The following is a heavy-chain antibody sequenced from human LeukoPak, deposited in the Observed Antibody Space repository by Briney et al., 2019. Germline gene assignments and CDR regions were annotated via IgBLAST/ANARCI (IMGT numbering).Heavy chain of an antibody. CDR2: IYPGDSDT. CDR3: ARPYYYDSSGYYSFFDY. CDR1: GYSFTSYW. V-gene: IGHV5-51*01. D-gene: IGHD3-22*01. Sequence: GESLKISCKGSGYSFTSYWIGWVRQMPGNGLEWMGIIYPGDSDTRYSPSFQGQVTISADKSISTAYLQWSSLKASDTAMYYCARPYYYDSSGYYSFFDYWGQGTLVTVSS. J-gene: IGHJ4*02.